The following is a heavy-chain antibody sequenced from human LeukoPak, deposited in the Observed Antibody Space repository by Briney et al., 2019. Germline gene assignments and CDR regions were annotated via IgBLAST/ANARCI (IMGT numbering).Heavy chain of an antibody. Sequence: GGSLRLSCAASGFTFSDHYMDWVRQAPGKGLEWVGRTRNKANSYTTEYAASVKGRFTISRDDSKNSLYQQMNSLKTEDTAVYYCARRGYSYGHLDSFDYWGQGTLVTVSS. D-gene: IGHD5-18*01. V-gene: IGHV3-72*01. J-gene: IGHJ4*02. CDR1: GFTFSDHY. CDR2: TRNKANSYTT. CDR3: ARRGYSYGHLDSFDY.